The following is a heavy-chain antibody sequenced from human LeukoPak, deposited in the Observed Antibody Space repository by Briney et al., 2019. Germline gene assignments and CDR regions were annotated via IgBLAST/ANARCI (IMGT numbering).Heavy chain of an antibody. CDR1: GFTFSSYW. V-gene: IGHV3-7*05. D-gene: IGHD6-19*01. CDR3: ARSSKAESTRYSSGWYSGPPYYYGMDV. J-gene: IGHJ6*02. CDR2: IKQDGGEK. Sequence: PGGSLRLSCAASGFTFSSYWMSWVRQAPGKGPEWVANIKQDGGEKYYVDSVKGRFTISRDKAKNSLYLQMNSLRAEDTAVYYCARSSKAESTRYSSGWYSGPPYYYGMDVWGQGTTVTVPS.